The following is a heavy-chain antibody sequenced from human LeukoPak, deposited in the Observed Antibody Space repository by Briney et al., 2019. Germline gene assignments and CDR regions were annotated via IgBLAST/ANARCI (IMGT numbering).Heavy chain of an antibody. CDR1: GFTFSSYG. V-gene: IGHV3-30*18. CDR3: AKSSKITMIRGIMGPQYYFDY. D-gene: IGHD3-10*01. Sequence: HAGGSLRLSCAAYGFTFSSYGMHWVRQAPGKGLEWVAVISYDGSNKYYADSVKGRLTISRDNSKNTLYLQMNSLRAEDTAVYYCAKSSKITMIRGIMGPQYYFDYWGQGTLVTVSS. J-gene: IGHJ4*02. CDR2: ISYDGSNK.